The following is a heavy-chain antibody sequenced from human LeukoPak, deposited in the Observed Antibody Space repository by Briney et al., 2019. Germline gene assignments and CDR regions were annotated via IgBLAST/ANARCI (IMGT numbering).Heavy chain of an antibody. V-gene: IGHV3-66*01. D-gene: IGHD3-16*01. CDR3: ARDDPRLNYGSPFID. Sequence: LPGGSLRLSCAASGFAVSSKCMNWVRQAPGKGLEWVSVIYTDGNTYYADSVKDRFSISRDDSKNTVYLQMNNLRAEDTAVYFCARDDPRLNYGSPFIDWGQGTLVTVSS. J-gene: IGHJ4*02. CDR2: IYTDGNT. CDR1: GFAVSSKC.